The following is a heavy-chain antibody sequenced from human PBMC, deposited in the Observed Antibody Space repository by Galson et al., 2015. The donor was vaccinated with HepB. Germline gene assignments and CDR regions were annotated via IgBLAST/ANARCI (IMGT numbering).Heavy chain of an antibody. CDR3: ARDALGGTSFSAFDI. J-gene: IGHJ3*02. CDR2: ISTSSSYI. V-gene: IGHV3-21*01. D-gene: IGHD1-26*01. Sequence: LRLSCAASGFTFSSYNMKWVRQAPRKGLEWVSSISTSSSYIYYADSVKGRFTISRDNAKNSLYLQMNSLRAEDTAIYYCARDALGGTSFSAFDIWGQGTMVTVSS. CDR1: GFTFSSYN.